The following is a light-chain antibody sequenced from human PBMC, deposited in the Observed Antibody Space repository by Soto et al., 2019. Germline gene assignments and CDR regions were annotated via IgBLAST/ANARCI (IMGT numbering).Light chain of an antibody. V-gene: IGKV3-20*01. J-gene: IGKJ1*01. CDR2: GAS. CDR3: QQCCSSPTWT. Sequence: EIVLTQSPGTLSLSPGERATLSCRASQSVSSSYLAWYQQKPGQAPRLLIYGASSRATGIPDRFSGSGSGTDFTLTISRLEPEDFAVYYCQQCCSSPTWTFVHGTQVNIK. CDR1: QSVSSSY.